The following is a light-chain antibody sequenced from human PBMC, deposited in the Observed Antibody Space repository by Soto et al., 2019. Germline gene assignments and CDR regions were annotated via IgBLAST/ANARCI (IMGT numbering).Light chain of an antibody. CDR1: QSISSW. V-gene: IGKV1-5*03. J-gene: IGKJ5*01. CDR2: RAS. CDR3: QQYHSYSIT. Sequence: DILMTQSPCTLSASSRDRVNITCRASQSISSWLAWYQQKPGKAPNLLIYRASTLESGVPSRFSGSGSGTEFTLTISSLQPADFATYYCQQYHSYSITFGQGTRLEIK.